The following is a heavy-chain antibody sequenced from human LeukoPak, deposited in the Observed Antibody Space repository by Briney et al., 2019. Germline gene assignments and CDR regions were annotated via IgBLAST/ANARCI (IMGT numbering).Heavy chain of an antibody. J-gene: IGHJ4*02. D-gene: IGHD1-26*01. Sequence: SETLSLTCTVSGASISSYYWSWIRQPPEKRLERIGDIYYSGSTNYNPSLQSRVTISIDTSKNQFSLKLSSVTAADTAVYYCARSIYSGTSNFDYWGQGTLVTVSS. V-gene: IGHV4-59*13. CDR1: GASISSYY. CDR2: IYYSGST. CDR3: ARSIYSGTSNFDY.